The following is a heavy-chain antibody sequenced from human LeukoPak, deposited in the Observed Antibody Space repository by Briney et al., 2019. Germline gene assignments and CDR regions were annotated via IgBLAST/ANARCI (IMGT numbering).Heavy chain of an antibody. CDR2: INHSGST. V-gene: IGHV4-34*01. CDR1: GGSFSGYY. D-gene: IGHD6-13*01. CDR3: VRGIAAAGLYFDY. J-gene: IGHJ4*02. Sequence: SETLSLTCAVYGGSFSGYYWSWIRQPPGKGLEWIGEINHSGSTNYDPSLKSRVTISVDTSKNQFSLKLSSVTAADTAVYYFVRGIAAAGLYFDYWGQGTLVTVSS.